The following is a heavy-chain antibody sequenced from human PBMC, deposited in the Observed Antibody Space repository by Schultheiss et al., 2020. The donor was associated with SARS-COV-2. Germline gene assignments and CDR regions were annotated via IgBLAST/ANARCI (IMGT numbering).Heavy chain of an antibody. Sequence: SQTLSLTCTVSGGSISSHSWSWIRQPPGKGLDYIGFFYYDGSTNYSPSLKSRVTISLDTSKKQFSLKLSSVTAADTAVYYCAGGAVVVAATYDYWGQGTLVTVSS. CDR1: GGSISSHS. J-gene: IGHJ4*02. CDR3: AGGAVVVAATYDY. D-gene: IGHD2-15*01. CDR2: FYYDGST. V-gene: IGHV4-59*08.